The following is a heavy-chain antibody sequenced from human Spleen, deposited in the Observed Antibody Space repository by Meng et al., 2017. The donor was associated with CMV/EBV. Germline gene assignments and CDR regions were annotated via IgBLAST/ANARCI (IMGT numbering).Heavy chain of an antibody. Sequence: SVKVSCKASGGTFSTDTINWVRQAPGQGLERMGMIIPVVGMITYEQKFQGRVTINADKSTGTAYMELSSLRPEDTAVYYCARASNRLGGGHLDSWGQGTLVTVSS. J-gene: IGHJ4*02. V-gene: IGHV1-69*02. CDR3: ARASNRLGGGHLDS. CDR1: GGTFSTDT. CDR2: IIPVVGMI. D-gene: IGHD3-16*01.